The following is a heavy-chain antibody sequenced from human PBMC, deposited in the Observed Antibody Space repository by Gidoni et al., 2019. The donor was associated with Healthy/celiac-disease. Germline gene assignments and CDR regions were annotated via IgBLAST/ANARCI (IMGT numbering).Heavy chain of an antibody. J-gene: IGHJ3*02. V-gene: IGHV1-46*01. CDR2: INPSGGST. D-gene: IGHD5-12*01. CDR1: GYTFTSYY. Sequence: QVQLVQSGAEVKKPGASVKVSCKASGYTFTSYYLHWVPQAPGQGLEWMGIINPSGGSTSYAQKFQGRVTMTRDTSTSTVYMELSSLRSEDTAVYYCARARKVATIAHAFDIWGQGTMVTVSS. CDR3: ARARKVATIAHAFDI.